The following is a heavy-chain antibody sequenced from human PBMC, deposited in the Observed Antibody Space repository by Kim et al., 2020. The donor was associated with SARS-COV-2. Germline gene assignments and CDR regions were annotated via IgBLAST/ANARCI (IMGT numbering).Heavy chain of an antibody. D-gene: IGHD6-19*01. J-gene: IGHJ5*02. V-gene: IGHV4-34*01. CDR3: ARGKIAVAGFLYNWFDP. Sequence: LKSRVTISVDTSKNQFSLKLSSVTAADTAVYYCARGKIAVAGFLYNWFDPWGQGTLVTVSS.